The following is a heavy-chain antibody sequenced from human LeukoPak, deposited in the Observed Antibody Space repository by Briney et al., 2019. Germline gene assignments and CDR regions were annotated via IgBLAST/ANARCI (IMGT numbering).Heavy chain of an antibody. CDR2: VHLNGAT. CDR3: TRESGAFSPFGF. Sequence: SETLSLTCAVYGGSFSGYYWSWIRQPPREGLEWIGEVHLNGATNYNPSLESRFSMSIDKSNNHLSLEVTSVTAADTAMYYCTRESGAFSPFGFWGQGTLVTVSS. D-gene: IGHD1-26*01. V-gene: IGHV4-34*01. J-gene: IGHJ4*02. CDR1: GGSFSGYY.